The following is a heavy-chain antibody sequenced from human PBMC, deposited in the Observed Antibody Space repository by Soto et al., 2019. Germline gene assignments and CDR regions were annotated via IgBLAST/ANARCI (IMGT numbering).Heavy chain of an antibody. Sequence: PTLVNPTQTLTLTCTFSAFSLSTNGVGVGWIRQPPGKPLEWLAVIYWNEDKRYSRSLKSRLSITKDTSKNQVVLTMTTMDPVDTATYYCVNTVMVHTITGGHYFDYWGQGILVTVS. D-gene: IGHD2-8*01. J-gene: IGHJ4*02. CDR3: VNTVMVHTITGGHYFDY. CDR2: IYWNEDK. CDR1: AFSLSTNGVG. V-gene: IGHV2-5*01.